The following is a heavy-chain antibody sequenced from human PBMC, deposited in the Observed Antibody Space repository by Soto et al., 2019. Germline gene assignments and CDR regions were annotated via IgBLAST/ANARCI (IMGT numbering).Heavy chain of an antibody. J-gene: IGHJ3*02. CDR1: GGSFSGYY. CDR2: INHSGST. CDR3: ARGHVGGGSYYRGAFDI. Sequence: SETLSLTCAVYGGSFSGYYWSWIRQPPGKGLEWIGEINHSGSTNYNPSLKSQVTISVDTSKNQFSLKLSSVTAADTAVYYCARGHVGGGSYYRGAFDIWGQGTMVTVSS. D-gene: IGHD1-26*01. V-gene: IGHV4-34*01.